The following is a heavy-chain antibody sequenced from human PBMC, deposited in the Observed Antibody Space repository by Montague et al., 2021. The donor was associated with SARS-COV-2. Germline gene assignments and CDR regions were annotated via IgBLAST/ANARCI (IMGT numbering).Heavy chain of an antibody. CDR1: GGSISSSSYY. J-gene: IGHJ6*02. D-gene: IGHD6-13*01. CDR3: ARVGRQQLVRLSGMDV. V-gene: IGHV4-39*07. Sequence: SETLSLTCTVSGGSISSSSYYWGWIRQPPGKGLEWIGSIYYSGSTYYNPSLKSRVTISVDTSKNQFSLKLSSVTAADTAVYYCARVGRQQLVRLSGMDVGGQGTPVTVSS. CDR2: IYYSGST.